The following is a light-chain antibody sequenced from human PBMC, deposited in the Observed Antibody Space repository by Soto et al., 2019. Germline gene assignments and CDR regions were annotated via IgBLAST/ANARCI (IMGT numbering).Light chain of an antibody. J-gene: IGLJ2*01. CDR1: SSDVGSYSY. Sequence: QSALTQPASVSGSPGQSITISCTGTSSDVGSYSYVSWYQQHPGKAPKLMIYEVSNRPSGVSNRFSGSKSGNTASLTISGLQAEDEADYYCSSYTSNSTLIFGGGTQLTVL. V-gene: IGLV2-14*01. CDR3: SSYTSNSTLI. CDR2: EVS.